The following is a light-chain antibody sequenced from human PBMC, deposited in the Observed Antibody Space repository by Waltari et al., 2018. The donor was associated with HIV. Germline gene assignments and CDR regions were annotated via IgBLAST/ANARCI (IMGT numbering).Light chain of an antibody. CDR2: HND. Sequence: QSVLTQPPSVSAAPGQKVTIPCSGSSYNIGSHYVSWYQHLPGTAPKLLIYHNDDRPSGIPDRFSGSRSGTSASLDITGLQTGDEADYHCGTWDSSLSTVVFGGGTKLTVL. CDR3: GTWDSSLSTVV. V-gene: IGLV1-51*01. CDR1: SYNIGSHY. J-gene: IGLJ3*02.